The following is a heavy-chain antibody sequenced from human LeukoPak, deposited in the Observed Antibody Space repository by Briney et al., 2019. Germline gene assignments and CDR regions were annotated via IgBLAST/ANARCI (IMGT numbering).Heavy chain of an antibody. D-gene: IGHD1-20*01. V-gene: IGHV1-46*01. Sequence: ASVTVSCKASGYTFTSYYMHWVRQAPGQGLEWMGIINPSGGSTSYAQKFQGRVTMTRDTSTSTVYMELSSLRSEDTAVYYCARENVPNITGTTGGVEVAYYYGMDVWGQGTTVIVSS. CDR2: INPSGGST. CDR3: ARENVPNITGTTGGVEVAYYYGMDV. J-gene: IGHJ6*02. CDR1: GYTFTSYY.